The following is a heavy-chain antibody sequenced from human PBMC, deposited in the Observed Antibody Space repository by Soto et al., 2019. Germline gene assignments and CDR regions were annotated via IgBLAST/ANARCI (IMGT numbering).Heavy chain of an antibody. D-gene: IGHD6-19*01. CDR1: GYSFTNYG. V-gene: IGHV1-18*01. CDR2: ISAYNGNT. J-gene: IGHJ6*03. Sequence: QDQLVQSGVEVKKPGASVKVSCKASGYSFTNYGITWVRQAPGQGFEWMGWISAYNGNTNYAQKFQGRVTMTTDASTSTAYLELRSLRSDDTAMYSCARERGVAPPVAGNTHYYYYMDLWGKGTTVTVSS. CDR3: ARERGVAPPVAGNTHYYYYMDL.